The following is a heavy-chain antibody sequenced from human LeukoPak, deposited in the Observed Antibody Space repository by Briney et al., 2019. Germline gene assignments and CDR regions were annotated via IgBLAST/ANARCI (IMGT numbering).Heavy chain of an antibody. J-gene: IGHJ6*03. CDR2: ISSSSSYI. CDR1: GFTFSSYS. V-gene: IGHV3-21*01. CDR3: ARAGYSGYGAPGYYMDV. Sequence: GGSLGLSCAASGFTFSSYSMNWVRQAPGKGLEWGSSISSSSSYIYYADSAKGRFTISRDNAKNSLYLQMNSLRAEDTAVYYCARAGYSGYGAPGYYMDVWGKGTTVTVSS. D-gene: IGHD5-12*01.